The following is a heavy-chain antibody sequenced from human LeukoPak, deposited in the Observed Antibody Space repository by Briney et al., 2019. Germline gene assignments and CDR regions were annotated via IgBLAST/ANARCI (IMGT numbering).Heavy chain of an antibody. Sequence: GGSLRLSCAASGFTFSNHAMSWVRQAPGKGLKWVSGISWNSGSIGYSDSVKGRFTISRDNAKNSLYLQMNSLRAEDTALYYCATGYPGGYWGQGTLVTVSS. CDR1: GFTFSNHA. CDR3: ATGYPGGY. CDR2: ISWNSGSI. J-gene: IGHJ4*02. V-gene: IGHV3-9*01. D-gene: IGHD3-9*01.